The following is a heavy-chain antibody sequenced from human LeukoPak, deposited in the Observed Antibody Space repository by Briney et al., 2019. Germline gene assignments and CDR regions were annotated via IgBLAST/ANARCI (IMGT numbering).Heavy chain of an antibody. Sequence: PGGSLRLSCAASGFTFSTYVMNWVRQAPGEGLEWASSVSETGAGTFYPDSVKGRFTISRDNSKNTLYLQMDSLRADDTAIYYCAKGISSSSWFGDCWGLGTLVTVSS. CDR3: AKGISSSSWFGDC. V-gene: IGHV3-23*01. CDR1: GFTFSTYV. CDR2: VSETGAGT. J-gene: IGHJ4*02. D-gene: IGHD6-13*01.